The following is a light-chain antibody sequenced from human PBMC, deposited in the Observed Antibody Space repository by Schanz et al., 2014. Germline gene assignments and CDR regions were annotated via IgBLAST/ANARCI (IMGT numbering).Light chain of an antibody. J-gene: IGLJ2*01. CDR1: SSDVGAYNY. Sequence: QSALTQPASVSGSPGQSITISCTGSSSDVGAYNYVSWYQQHPGKAPKLMISDVSNRPSGVSNRFSGSKSGNTASLTISGLQAEDEADYYCCSYAGGSIFVIFGGGTKLTVL. CDR3: CSYAGGSIFVI. V-gene: IGLV2-23*02. CDR2: DVS.